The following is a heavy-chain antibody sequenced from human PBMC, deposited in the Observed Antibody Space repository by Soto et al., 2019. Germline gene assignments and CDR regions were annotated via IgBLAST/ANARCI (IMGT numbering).Heavy chain of an antibody. CDR2: ISAYNGNT. Sequence: QVQLVQSGAEVKKPGASVKVSCKASGYTFTSYGISWLRQAPGQGLEWMGWISAYNGNTNYAQKLQGRVTMTTDTSNSTDYMELRSMRSDDTAVYYCARLLIVSVPAAIPYYYGMDVWGQGTTVTVSS. J-gene: IGHJ6*02. D-gene: IGHD2-2*01. CDR3: ARLLIVSVPAAIPYYYGMDV. CDR1: GYTFTSYG. V-gene: IGHV1-18*01.